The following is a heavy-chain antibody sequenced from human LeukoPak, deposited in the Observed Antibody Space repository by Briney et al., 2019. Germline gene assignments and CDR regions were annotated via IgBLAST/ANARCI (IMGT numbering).Heavy chain of an antibody. Sequence: ASVKVSCKASGYTFTSYYMHWMRQAPGQGPEWMGVINPRGGSTDYSQKFQDRVTMSSDTSTSTVYMELSSLRSEDTAVYFCARVGVTAATADYWGQGTLVTVSS. D-gene: IGHD6-25*01. J-gene: IGHJ4*02. CDR3: ARVGVTAATADY. CDR1: GYTFTSYY. V-gene: IGHV1-46*01. CDR2: INPRGGST.